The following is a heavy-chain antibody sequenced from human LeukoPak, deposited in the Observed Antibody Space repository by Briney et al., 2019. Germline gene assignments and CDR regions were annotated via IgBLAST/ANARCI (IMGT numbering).Heavy chain of an antibody. J-gene: IGHJ4*02. D-gene: IGHD3-22*01. CDR2: IYTSGST. V-gene: IGHV4-4*07. CDR1: GGSISSYY. Sequence: SETLSLTCTVSGGSISSYYWSWIRQPAGKGLEWIGRIYTSGSTNYNPSLKSRVTMSVDTSKNQFSLKLSSVTAADTAVYYCARDGDDSSGNAVDYWGQGTLVTVSS. CDR3: ARDGDDSSGNAVDY.